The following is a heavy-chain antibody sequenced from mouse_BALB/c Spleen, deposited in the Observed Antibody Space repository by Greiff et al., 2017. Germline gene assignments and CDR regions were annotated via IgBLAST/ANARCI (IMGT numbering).Heavy chain of an antibody. Sequence: EVQLVESGGGLVKPGGSLKLSCAASGFTFSDYYMYWVRQTPEKRLEWVATISDGGSYTYYPDSVKGRFTISRDNAKNNLYLQMSSLKSEDTAMYYCARTGYRYDVWFAYWGQGTLVTVSA. V-gene: IGHV5-4*02. CDR1: GFTFSDYY. J-gene: IGHJ3*01. CDR3: ARTGYRYDVWFAY. CDR2: ISDGGSYT. D-gene: IGHD2-14*01.